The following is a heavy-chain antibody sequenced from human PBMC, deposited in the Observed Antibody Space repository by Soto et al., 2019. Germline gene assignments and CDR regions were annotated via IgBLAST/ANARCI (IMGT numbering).Heavy chain of an antibody. CDR3: ARDDVLCDGRRCYGVTLDV. V-gene: IGHV3-66*01. J-gene: IGHJ6*03. D-gene: IGHD2-15*01. CDR2: IQSGGPT. Sequence: HPGVSLRLSCGASGFTVSSKYMSWFRQAPGKGLEWVSLIQSGGPTYYADSVKGRSTISRDTSENTLHLQMDSRRAEDTAVYYCARDDVLCDGRRCYGVTLDVWGKGTTVTVS. CDR1: GFTVSSKY.